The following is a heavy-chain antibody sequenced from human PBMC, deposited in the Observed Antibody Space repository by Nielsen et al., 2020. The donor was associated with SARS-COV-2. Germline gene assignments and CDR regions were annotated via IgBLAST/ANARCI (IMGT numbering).Heavy chain of an antibody. Sequence: GESLKISCSASGFTFSSTWMDWVRQAPGQGLVWVSRINPSGSGTAYADSVKGRFAVSRDNAGNTVVLQIHSLRVEDTAVYYCAGGADFWSRTQKYYMDVWGKGTTVIVPS. J-gene: IGHJ6*03. CDR2: INPSGSGT. D-gene: IGHD3-3*01. V-gene: IGHV3-74*01. CDR3: AGGADFWSRTQKYYMDV. CDR1: GFTFSSTW.